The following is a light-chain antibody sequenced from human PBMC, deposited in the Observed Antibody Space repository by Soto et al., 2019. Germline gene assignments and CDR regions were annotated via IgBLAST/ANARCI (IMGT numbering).Light chain of an antibody. CDR1: SSDVGAYKY. CDR2: EVN. CDR3: CSSGGSPTYV. Sequence: QSALTQPASVSGSPGQSITISCTGTSSDVGAYKYVSWYQQHPGQAPKLMIFEVNKRPSGVSNRFSGSKSGNTASLTISGLKVEDEADYYCCSSGGSPTYVFGNGTKVTVL. V-gene: IGLV2-23*02. J-gene: IGLJ1*01.